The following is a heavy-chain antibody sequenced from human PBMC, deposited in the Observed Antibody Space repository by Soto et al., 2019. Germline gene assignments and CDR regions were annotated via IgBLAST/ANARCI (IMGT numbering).Heavy chain of an antibody. D-gene: IGHD2-8*01. V-gene: IGHV3-9*01. CDR3: VTDYFGVSGDMVV. Sequence: EVQLVESGGGLVRPGMSLRLSCAASGFNFDDSAMHWVRQAPGKGLEWVSGISSNGGSKGYADSVKGRFTISRDNANNSLYLQMNSLRADDTALYCCVTDYFGVSGDMVVWGQGSTVTVSS. J-gene: IGHJ6*02. CDR1: GFNFDDSA. CDR2: ISSNGGSK.